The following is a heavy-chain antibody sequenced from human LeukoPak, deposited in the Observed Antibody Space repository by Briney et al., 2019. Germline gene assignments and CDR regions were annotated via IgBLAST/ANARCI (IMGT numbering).Heavy chain of an antibody. D-gene: IGHD1-1*01. Sequence: ASVKVSCKASGGTFSSYAISWARQAPGQGLEWMGGIIPIFGTANYAQKFQGRVTITADESTSTAYMELSSLRSEDTAVYYCARPYSPQGATPELEPFDYWGQGTLVTVSS. J-gene: IGHJ4*02. CDR2: IIPIFGTA. CDR3: ARPYSPQGATPELEPFDY. CDR1: GGTFSSYA. V-gene: IGHV1-69*13.